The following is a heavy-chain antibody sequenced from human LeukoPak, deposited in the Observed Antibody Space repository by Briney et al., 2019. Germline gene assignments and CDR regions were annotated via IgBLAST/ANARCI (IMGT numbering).Heavy chain of an antibody. J-gene: IGHJ5*02. CDR2: ISAYNGNT. V-gene: IGHV1-18*01. CDR1: GYTFTSYD. Sequence: ASVKVSCKASGYTFTSYDINWVRQAPGQGLEWMGWISAYNGNTNYAQKLQGRVTMTTDTSTSTAYMELRSLRSDDTAVYYCARSNSRDPHNWFDPWGQGTLVTVSS. D-gene: IGHD1-1*01. CDR3: ARSNSRDPHNWFDP.